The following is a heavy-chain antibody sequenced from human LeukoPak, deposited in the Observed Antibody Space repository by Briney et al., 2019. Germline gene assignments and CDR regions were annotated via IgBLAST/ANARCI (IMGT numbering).Heavy chain of an antibody. J-gene: IGHJ5*01. D-gene: IGHD1-26*01. Sequence: ASVKVSCKASGNTFTSDYMHWLRQAPGQGLEWMGRINPNSGGINYAQKFQGRVTMTRDTSISTAYMELSRLRSDDTAVYFCARPWEITMSERSYNWFDSWGQGTLVTVSS. CDR2: INPNSGGI. CDR3: ARPWEITMSERSYNWFDS. V-gene: IGHV1-2*02. CDR1: GNTFTSDY.